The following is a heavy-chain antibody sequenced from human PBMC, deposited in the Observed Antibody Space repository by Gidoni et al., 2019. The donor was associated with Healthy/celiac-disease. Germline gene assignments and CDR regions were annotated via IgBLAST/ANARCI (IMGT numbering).Heavy chain of an antibody. CDR1: GFPFSSYG. V-gene: IGHV3-30*18. CDR3: AKEGTIFGVVIIRALDYYYGMDV. Sequence: QVQLVESGGGVVQPGRSLRLSCAASGFPFSSYGMHWVRQAPGKGLEGVEVISYDGSNKYYADPVKGRFTISRDNSKNTLYLQMNSLRAEDTAVYYCAKEGTIFGVVIIRALDYYYGMDVWGQGTTVTVSS. D-gene: IGHD3-3*01. CDR2: ISYDGSNK. J-gene: IGHJ6*02.